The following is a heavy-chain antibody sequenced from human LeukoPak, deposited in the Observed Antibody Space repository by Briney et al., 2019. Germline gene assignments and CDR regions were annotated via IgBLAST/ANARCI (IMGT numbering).Heavy chain of an antibody. CDR1: GFTFDDYA. D-gene: IGHD6-19*01. CDR2: ISWNSGSI. Sequence: PGGSLRLSCAASGFTFDDYAMHWVRQAPGKGLEWVSGISWNSGSIGYADSVKGRFTISRDNAKNSLYLQMNSLRAEDMALYYCAKEGDSSGWFDYWGQGTLVTVSS. J-gene: IGHJ4*02. CDR3: AKEGDSSGWFDY. V-gene: IGHV3-9*03.